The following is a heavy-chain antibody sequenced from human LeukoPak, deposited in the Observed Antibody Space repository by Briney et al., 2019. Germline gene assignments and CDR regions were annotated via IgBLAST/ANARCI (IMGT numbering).Heavy chain of an antibody. Sequence: SETLSLTCTVSGGSISSYYRSWIRQPAGKGLEWSGRISTSGTTIYNPSLKSRVTMSVDTSKNQFSLKLSSVTAADTAVYYCARLGYSGYDLHYWGQGTLVTVSS. J-gene: IGHJ4*02. CDR3: ARLGYSGYDLHY. CDR2: ISTSGTT. D-gene: IGHD5-12*01. V-gene: IGHV4-4*07. CDR1: GGSISSYY.